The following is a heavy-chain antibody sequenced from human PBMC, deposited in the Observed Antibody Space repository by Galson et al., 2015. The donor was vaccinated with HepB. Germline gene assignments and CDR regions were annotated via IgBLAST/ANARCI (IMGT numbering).Heavy chain of an antibody. Sequence: SLRLSCAASGFTVSSNYMSWVRQAPGKGLEWVSVVGVGGDNIHYADSVKGRFTISRDNSKNTLYLQMNSLRAEDTAVYYCARASNYYDSSGYQNLGAFDIWGQGTMVAVSS. CDR1: GFTVSSNY. CDR3: ARASNYYDSSGYQNLGAFDI. J-gene: IGHJ3*02. D-gene: IGHD3-22*01. CDR2: VGVGGDNI. V-gene: IGHV3-53*01.